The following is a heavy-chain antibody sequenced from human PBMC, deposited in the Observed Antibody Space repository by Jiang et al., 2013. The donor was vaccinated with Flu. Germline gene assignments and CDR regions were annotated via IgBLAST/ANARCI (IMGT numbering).Heavy chain of an antibody. CDR1: GFSLSTSGVG. Sequence: KPTQTLTLTCTFSGFSLSTSGVGVGWIRQPPGKALEWLALIYWDDDKRYSPSLKSRLTITKDTSKNQVVLTMTNMDPVDTATYYCAHRRKPYDSFRVGAFDIWGQGTMVTVSS. J-gene: IGHJ3*02. V-gene: IGHV2-5*02. CDR3: AHRRKPYDSFRVGAFDI. CDR2: IYWDDDK. D-gene: IGHD3-22*01.